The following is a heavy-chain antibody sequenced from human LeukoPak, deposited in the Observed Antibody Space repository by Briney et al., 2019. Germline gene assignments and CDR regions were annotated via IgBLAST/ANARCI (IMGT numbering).Heavy chain of an antibody. J-gene: IGHJ4*02. CDR2: ISYSSETT. Sequence: GGSLRLPCEASGFTFSSYSLTWVRQAPGKGLEWVSYISYSSETTSYADSVKGRFTSSRDYAKKSLYLQMNSLRAEDTAVYFCARVARGNYYHFDSWGQGTLVTVSS. CDR3: ARVARGNYYHFDS. CDR1: GFTFSSYS. D-gene: IGHD1-26*01. V-gene: IGHV3-48*04.